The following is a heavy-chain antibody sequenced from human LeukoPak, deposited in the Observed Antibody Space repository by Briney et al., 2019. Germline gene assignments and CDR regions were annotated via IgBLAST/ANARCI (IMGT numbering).Heavy chain of an antibody. CDR3: ARDLGSSGYSGAFDI. CDR1: GFTVSSNY. CDR2: IYSGGST. V-gene: IGHV3-66*01. J-gene: IGHJ3*02. Sequence: PGGSLRLSCAASGFTVSSNYMSWVRQVPGKGLEWVSVIYSGGSTYYADSVKGRFTISRDNSKNTLYLQMNSLRAEDTAVYYCARDLGSSGYSGAFDIWGQGTMVTVSS. D-gene: IGHD3-22*01.